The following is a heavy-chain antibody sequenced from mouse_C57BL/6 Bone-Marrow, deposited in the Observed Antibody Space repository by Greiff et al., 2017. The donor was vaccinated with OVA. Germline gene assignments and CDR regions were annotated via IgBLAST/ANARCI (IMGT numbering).Heavy chain of an antibody. V-gene: IGHV5-17*01. CDR2: ISSGSSTI. J-gene: IGHJ3*01. Sequence: VQLKESGGGLVKPGGSLKLSCAASGFTFSDYGMHWVRQAPEKGLEWVAYISSGSSTIYYADTVKGRFTISRDNAKNTLFLQMTSLRSEDTAMYYCARPSWLHGGFAYWGQGTLVTVSA. CDR1: GFTFSDYG. CDR3: ARPSWLHGGFAY. D-gene: IGHD2-2*01.